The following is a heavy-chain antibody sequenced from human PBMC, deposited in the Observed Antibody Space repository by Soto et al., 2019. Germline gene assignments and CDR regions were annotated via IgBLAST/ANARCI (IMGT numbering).Heavy chain of an antibody. CDR2: VNPNGGST. D-gene: IGHD3-10*01. CDR3: ARGEGLTVFRGGWFDT. CDR1: GYKFINYY. Sequence: QVQLVQSGPEVEKPGASVKVSCQASGYKFINYYMHWVRQAPGQGLVWVGMVNPNGGSTSYPQKFQGRGTMTRDTATNTVVMELSGLTFEETAVYFCARGEGLTVFRGGWFDTCGQGSLVIVSS. V-gene: IGHV1-46*03. J-gene: IGHJ5*02.